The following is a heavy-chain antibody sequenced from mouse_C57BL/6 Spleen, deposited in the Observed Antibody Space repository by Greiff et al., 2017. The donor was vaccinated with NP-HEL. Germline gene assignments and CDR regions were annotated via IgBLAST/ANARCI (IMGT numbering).Heavy chain of an antibody. CDR2: ISGGGGNT. Sequence: EVQVVESGGGLVKPGGSLKLSCAASGFTFSSYTMSWVRQTPEKRLEWVATISGGGGNTYYPDSVKGRFTISRDNAKNTLYLQMSSLRSEDTAMYYCARPYYGYDGGFAYWGQGTLVTVSA. CDR1: GFTFSSYT. D-gene: IGHD2-9*01. CDR3: ARPYYGYDGGFAY. J-gene: IGHJ3*01. V-gene: IGHV5-9*04.